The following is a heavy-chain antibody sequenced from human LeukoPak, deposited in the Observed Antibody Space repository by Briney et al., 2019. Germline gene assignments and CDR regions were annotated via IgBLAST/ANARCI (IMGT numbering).Heavy chain of an antibody. CDR3: ARVVGP. V-gene: IGHV4-38-2*01. J-gene: IGHJ5*02. D-gene: IGHD2-15*01. CDR2: IYHSGST. CDR1: GYSISSGYY. Sequence: SETLSLTCAVSGYSISSGYYWGWIRQPPRKGLEWIGSIYHSGSTYYNPSLKSRVTISVDTSKNQFSLKLSSVTAADTAVYYCARVVGPWGQGTLVTVSS.